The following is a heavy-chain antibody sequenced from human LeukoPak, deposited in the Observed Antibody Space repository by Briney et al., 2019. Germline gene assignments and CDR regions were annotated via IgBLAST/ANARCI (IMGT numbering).Heavy chain of an antibody. CDR3: ARLYSGSYGFDY. CDR1: GGSISSSSYY. V-gene: IGHV4-39*01. Sequence: SETLSLTCTVSGGSISSSSYYWGWIRQPPGKGLEWIGSIYYSGSTYYNPSLKSRVTISVDTSKNQFSLKLSSVTAADTAVYYCARLYSGSYGFDYWAREPWSPSPQ. D-gene: IGHD1-26*01. J-gene: IGHJ4*02. CDR2: IYYSGST.